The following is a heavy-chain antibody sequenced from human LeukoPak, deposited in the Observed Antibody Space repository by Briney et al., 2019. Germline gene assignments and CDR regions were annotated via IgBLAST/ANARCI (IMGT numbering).Heavy chain of an antibody. Sequence: GGSLRLSCAASGFTFTTYSMNWVRQAPGKGLVWVSRIKSDGSSTSYADFVKGRFTISRDNAKNSLYLQMNSLRAEDTALYYCARGQQLVKYYYYYMDVWGKGTTVTVSS. CDR1: GFTFTTYS. D-gene: IGHD6-13*01. CDR3: ARGQQLVKYYYYYMDV. CDR2: IKSDGSST. V-gene: IGHV3-74*01. J-gene: IGHJ6*03.